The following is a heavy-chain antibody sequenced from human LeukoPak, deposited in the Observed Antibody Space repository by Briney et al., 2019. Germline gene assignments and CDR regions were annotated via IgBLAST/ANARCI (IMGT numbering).Heavy chain of an antibody. J-gene: IGHJ6*03. Sequence: SETLSLTCTVSGGSISTYYWSWIRQPPGKGLEWIGEINHSGSTNYNPSLKSRVTISVDTSKNQFSLKLSSVTAADTAVYYCARVVRDGYNWGYYYYYYMDVWGKGTTVTVSS. CDR1: GGSISTYY. D-gene: IGHD5-24*01. V-gene: IGHV4-34*01. CDR2: INHSGST. CDR3: ARVVRDGYNWGYYYYYYMDV.